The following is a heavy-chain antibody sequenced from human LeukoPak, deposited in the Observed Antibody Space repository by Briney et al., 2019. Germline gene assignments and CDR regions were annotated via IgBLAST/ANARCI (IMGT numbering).Heavy chain of an antibody. J-gene: IGHJ3*02. V-gene: IGHV4-39*07. CDR1: GGSISSSSYY. CDR2: IYYSGST. D-gene: IGHD2-2*01. CDR3: ARDPFDGDIVVVPAAIGAFDI. Sequence: SETLSLTCTVSGGSISSSSYYWGWIRQPPGKGLEWIGSIYYSGSTYYNPSLKSRVTISVDTSKNQFSLKLSSATAADTAVYYCARDPFDGDIVVVPAAIGAFDIWGQGTMVTVSS.